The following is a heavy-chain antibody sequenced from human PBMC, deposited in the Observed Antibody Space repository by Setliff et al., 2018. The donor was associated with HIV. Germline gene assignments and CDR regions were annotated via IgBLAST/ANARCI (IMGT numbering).Heavy chain of an antibody. Sequence: SETLSLTCTFSGGSISSGSYYWTWIRQHPGKALEWIGYIYYSGSIYYNLSLQSRITISVDTSKNQFSLRLTSVTAADTAVYYCARGFRAEYYYYFYMDVWGKGATVTVSS. V-gene: IGHV4-31*03. CDR2: IYYSGSI. CDR1: GGSISSGSYY. J-gene: IGHJ6*03. CDR3: ARGFRAEYYYYFYMDV.